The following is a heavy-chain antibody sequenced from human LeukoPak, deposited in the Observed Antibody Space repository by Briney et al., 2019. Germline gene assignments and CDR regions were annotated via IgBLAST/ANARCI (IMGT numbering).Heavy chain of an antibody. J-gene: IGHJ4*02. CDR1: GFTFSSYA. Sequence: GGSLRLSCAASGFTFSSYAMSGVRQAPGKGLEWVSAISGSGGSPYYADSVKGRFTISRDNSKNTLYLQMNSLRAEDTAVYYCAKAPDYSGSSLFDYWGQGTLVTVSS. V-gene: IGHV3-23*01. D-gene: IGHD1-26*01. CDR3: AKAPDYSGSSLFDY. CDR2: ISGSGGSP.